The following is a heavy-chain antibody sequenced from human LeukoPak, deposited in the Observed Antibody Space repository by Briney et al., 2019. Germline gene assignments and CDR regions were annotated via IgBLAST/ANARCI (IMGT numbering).Heavy chain of an antibody. Sequence: GGSLRLSCAASGFTVSSNYMSWVRQAPGKGLEWVSVIYSGGSTYYADSVKGRFTISRDNSKNTLYLQMNSLRAEDTAVYYCARYGSSTLVAFDIWGQGTMVTVSS. CDR3: ARYGSSTLVAFDI. CDR2: IYSGGST. CDR1: GFTVSSNY. V-gene: IGHV3-66*01. J-gene: IGHJ3*02. D-gene: IGHD2-2*01.